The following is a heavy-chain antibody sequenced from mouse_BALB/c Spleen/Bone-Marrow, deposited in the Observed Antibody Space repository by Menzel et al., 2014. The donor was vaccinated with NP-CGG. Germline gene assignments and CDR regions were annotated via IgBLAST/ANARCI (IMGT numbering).Heavy chain of an antibody. CDR1: GYTFTFYW. V-gene: IGHV1S81*02. J-gene: IGHJ3*01. Sequence: VQLLQSGAELVKPGASVKLSCKASGYTFTFYWIHWVKQRPGQGLEWIGEINPSNGRTNYNEKFKNKATMTVDDSSSTDYMQLSSLTSEDSAVYCCASYDGPEWFAYWGQGTLVTVSA. CDR2: INPSNGRT. CDR3: ASYDGPEWFAY. D-gene: IGHD2-3*01.